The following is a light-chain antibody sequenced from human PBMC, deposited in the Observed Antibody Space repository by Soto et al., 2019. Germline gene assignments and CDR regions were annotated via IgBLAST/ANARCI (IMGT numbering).Light chain of an antibody. CDR1: QSVSSN. Sequence: IVLTQSPATLSVSPGERATLSCRASQSVSSNLAWHQQRPGQAPRLLIYGASTRATGVPARFSGGGPGTAFTLTITRLQSEDFAVYYCQPYGSSPPLTFGPVSEVD. V-gene: IGKV3D-15*01. CDR3: QPYGSSPPLT. CDR2: GAS. J-gene: IGKJ3*01.